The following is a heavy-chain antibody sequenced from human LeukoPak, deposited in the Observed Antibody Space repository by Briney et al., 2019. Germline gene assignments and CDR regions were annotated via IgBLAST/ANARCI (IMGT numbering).Heavy chain of an antibody. D-gene: IGHD6-19*01. Sequence: GGSLRLSCAASGFTVSSNYMSWVRQAPGKGLEWLANIKQDGSEKHYVASVEGRFTISRDNAKNSLYLQMNSLRAEDTAVYYCARDREQWLVRRFDYWGQGTLVTVSS. V-gene: IGHV3-7*01. J-gene: IGHJ4*02. CDR3: ARDREQWLVRRFDY. CDR2: IKQDGSEK. CDR1: GFTVSSNY.